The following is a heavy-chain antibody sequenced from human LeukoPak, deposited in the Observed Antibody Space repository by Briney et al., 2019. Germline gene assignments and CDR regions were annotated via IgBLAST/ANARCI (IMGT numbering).Heavy chain of an antibody. CDR1: GYTFTDYA. J-gene: IGHJ5*02. Sequence: ASVKVSCKASGYTFTDYALHWVRQVPGQRLEWMGWINAGNGNTKYSQNFQGRVTITRDTSASTAYMELSSPRSEDTAVYYCARRLGNCSGGSCGTGGWFDPWGQGTLVTVSS. CDR2: INAGNGNT. CDR3: ARRLGNCSGGSCGTGGWFDP. D-gene: IGHD2-15*01. V-gene: IGHV1-3*01.